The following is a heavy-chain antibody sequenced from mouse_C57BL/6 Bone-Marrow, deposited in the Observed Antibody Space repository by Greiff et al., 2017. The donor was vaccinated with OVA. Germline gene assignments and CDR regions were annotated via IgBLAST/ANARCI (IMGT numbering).Heavy chain of an antibody. V-gene: IGHV1-64*01. J-gene: IGHJ4*01. CDR2: IHPNSGST. D-gene: IGHD2-3*01. CDR3: ASDEGYYAMDY. CDR1: GYTFTSYW. Sequence: VQLQQPGAELVKPGASVKLSCKASGYTFTSYWMHWVKQRPGQGLEWIGMIHPNSGSTNYNEKFKSKATLTVDKSSSTAYMQLSSLTSEDSAVYYCASDEGYYAMDYWGQGTSVTVSS.